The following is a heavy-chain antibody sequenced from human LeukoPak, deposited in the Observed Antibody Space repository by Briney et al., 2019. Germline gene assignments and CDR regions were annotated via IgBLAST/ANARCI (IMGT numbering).Heavy chain of an antibody. CDR1: GGSFSGYY. D-gene: IGHD3-16*02. CDR2: INHSGST. J-gene: IGHJ4*02. Sequence: SETLSLTCAVYGGSFSGYYWSWLRQPPGKGLEWIGEINHSGSTNYNPSLKSRVTISVDTSKNQFSLKLSSVTAADTAVYYCARRSYDYVWGSYRYTFDYWGQGTLVTVSS. CDR3: ARRSYDYVWGSYRYTFDY. V-gene: IGHV4-34*01.